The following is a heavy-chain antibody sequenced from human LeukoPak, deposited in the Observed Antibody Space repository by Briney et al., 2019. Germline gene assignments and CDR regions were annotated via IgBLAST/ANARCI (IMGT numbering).Heavy chain of an antibody. CDR1: GVSISSYY. D-gene: IGHD6-19*01. CDR3: ARRMIAVAGYYFDY. J-gene: IGHJ4*02. Sequence: SETLSLTCTVSGVSISSYYWRWIWQPPGKGLEWIGYIYYSGSTNYNPSLKSRVTISVDTSKNQFSLRLSSVTAADTAVYYCARRMIAVAGYYFDYWGQGTLVTVSS. V-gene: IGHV4-59*08. CDR2: IYYSGST.